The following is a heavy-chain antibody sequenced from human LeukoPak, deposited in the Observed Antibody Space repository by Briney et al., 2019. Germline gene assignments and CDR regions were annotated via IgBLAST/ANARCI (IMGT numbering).Heavy chain of an antibody. J-gene: IGHJ4*02. CDR3: AAHCSGGRCFDY. V-gene: IGHV3-23*01. CDR2: ISGSGGST. CDR1: GFTFSSYA. Sequence: GGSLRLSCAASGFTFSSYAMRWVRQAPGKGLEWVSGISGSGGSTYYADSVKGRFTSTRDNSKNTLYLQMNSLRPEDTAVYYCAAHCSGGRCFDYWGQGTLVTVSS. D-gene: IGHD2-15*01.